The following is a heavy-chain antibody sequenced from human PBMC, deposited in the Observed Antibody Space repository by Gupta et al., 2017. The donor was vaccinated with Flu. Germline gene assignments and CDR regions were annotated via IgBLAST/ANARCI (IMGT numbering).Heavy chain of an antibody. Sequence: QVQLQESGPGLVKPSETLSLTCAVSGYSISSGYYWGWIRQPRGKGLEWIGSIYHSGSTYYNPSLKSRVTISVDTSKNQFSLKLSSVTAADTAVYYCARWGSGYSSSWYDLDAFDIWGQGTMVTVSS. CDR2: IYHSGST. V-gene: IGHV4-38-2*01. J-gene: IGHJ3*02. CDR3: ARWGSGYSSSWYDLDAFDI. D-gene: IGHD6-13*01. CDR1: GYSISSGYY.